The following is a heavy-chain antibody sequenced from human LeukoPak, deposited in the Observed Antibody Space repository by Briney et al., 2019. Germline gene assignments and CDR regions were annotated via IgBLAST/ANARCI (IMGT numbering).Heavy chain of an antibody. CDR2: INPNSGGT. CDR1: GYTFTGYY. V-gene: IGHV1-2*02. Sequence: ASVKVSCKASGYTFTGYYIHWVRQAPGQGLEWMGWINPNSGGTNYAQKFQGRVTMTRDTSISTAYMELRRLRSDDTAVFYCARDRYDSSGYPSDYWGQGTLVTVSS. CDR3: ARDRYDSSGYPSDY. J-gene: IGHJ4*02. D-gene: IGHD3-22*01.